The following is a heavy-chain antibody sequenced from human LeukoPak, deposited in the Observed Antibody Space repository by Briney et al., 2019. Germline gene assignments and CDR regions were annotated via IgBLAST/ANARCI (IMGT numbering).Heavy chain of an antibody. CDR3: ARLRPYRWGLDP. CDR2: INHSGST. CDR1: GGSFSGYY. Sequence: PSETLSLTCAVYGGSFSGYYWSWIRQPPGKGLEWIWEINHSGSTNYNPSLKSRVTISVDTSKNQFSLKLSSVTAADTAVYYCARLRPYRWGLDPWGQGTLVTVSS. V-gene: IGHV4-34*01. J-gene: IGHJ5*02. D-gene: IGHD3-16*01.